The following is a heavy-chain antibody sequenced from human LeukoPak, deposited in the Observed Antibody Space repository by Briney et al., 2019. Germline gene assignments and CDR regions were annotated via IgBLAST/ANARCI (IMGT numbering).Heavy chain of an antibody. J-gene: IGHJ3*02. V-gene: IGHV1-18*01. CDR1: GYTFTSYG. Sequence: ASVKVSCKASGYTFTSYGIGWVRQAPGQGLEWMGWISAYNGNTNYAQKLQGRVTMTTDTSTSTAYIELRSLRSDDTAVYYCARDPGLRFLDTDAFDIWGQGTMVTVSS. CDR2: ISAYNGNT. D-gene: IGHD3-3*01. CDR3: ARDPGLRFLDTDAFDI.